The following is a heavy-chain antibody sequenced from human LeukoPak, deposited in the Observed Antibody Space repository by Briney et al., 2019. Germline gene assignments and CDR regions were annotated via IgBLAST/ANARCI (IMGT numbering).Heavy chain of an antibody. V-gene: IGHV3-23*01. CDR2: ISAAGVT. CDR3: GKANDDYYFDY. J-gene: IGHJ4*02. Sequence: PGGSLRLSCAASGFTLSNYAMNWVRQAPGQGLEWVSVISAAGVTYYADSLKGRFTISRDNSKNTLYLQMDSLRAEDTAVYYCGKANDDYYFDYWGQGTLVTVSS. CDR1: GFTLSNYA. D-gene: IGHD1-1*01.